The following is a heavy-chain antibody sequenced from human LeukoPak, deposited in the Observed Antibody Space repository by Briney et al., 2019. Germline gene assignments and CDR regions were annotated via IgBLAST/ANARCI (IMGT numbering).Heavy chain of an antibody. D-gene: IGHD3-9*01. CDR2: LYYSGRT. CDR3: ARIPSYYDILTGFYNGYWYFDL. CDR1: GVSISSYY. J-gene: IGHJ2*01. V-gene: IGHV4-59*07. Sequence: SDTLSLTCTVSGVSISSYYWRWIRQPPGKGLEYIGYLYYSGRTNHTPSLKSRVTISVDTSKNQFSLKLSSVTAADTAVYYCARIPSYYDILTGFYNGYWYFDLWGRGTLVTVSS.